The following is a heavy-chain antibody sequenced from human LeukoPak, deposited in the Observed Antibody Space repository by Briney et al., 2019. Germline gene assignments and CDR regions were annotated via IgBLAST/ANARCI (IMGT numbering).Heavy chain of an antibody. Sequence: SETLPLTCTVSGGSISSGGYYWSWIRQPPGKGLEWIGYIYHSGSTYYNPSLKSRVTISVDRSKNQFSLKLSSVTAADTAVYYCAREGGWPGDWGQGTLVTVSS. V-gene: IGHV4-30-2*01. CDR3: AREGGWPGD. CDR2: IYHSGST. CDR1: GGSISSGGYY. D-gene: IGHD6-19*01. J-gene: IGHJ4*02.